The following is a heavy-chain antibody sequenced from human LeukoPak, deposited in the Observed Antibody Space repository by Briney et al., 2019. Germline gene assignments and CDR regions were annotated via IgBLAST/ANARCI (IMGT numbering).Heavy chain of an antibody. CDR1: GGSISSYY. CDR3: ARSFPYYYDSSGYPPPNDY. V-gene: IGHV4-59*01. Sequence: PSETLSLTCTVSGGSISSYYWSWIRQPPGKGLEWIGYIYYSGSTNYNPSLKSRVTISVDTSKNQFSLKLSSVTAADTAVYYCARSFPYYYDSSGYPPPNDYWGQGTLVTVSS. D-gene: IGHD3-22*01. J-gene: IGHJ4*02. CDR2: IYYSGST.